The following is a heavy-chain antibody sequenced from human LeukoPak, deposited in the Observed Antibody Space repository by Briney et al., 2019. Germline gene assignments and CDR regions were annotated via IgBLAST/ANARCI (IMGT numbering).Heavy chain of an antibody. Sequence: PSETLSLTCTVSGGSISSGDYYWSWIRQPPGKGLEWIGYIYYSGSTFRYNPSLKSRITISIDTSKNQFSLRLSSVTAADTAVYYCASTNCSSARCSGANWFGPWGQGTLVTVSS. J-gene: IGHJ5*02. V-gene: IGHV4-30-4*08. D-gene: IGHD2-2*01. CDR3: ASTNCSSARCSGANWFGP. CDR2: IYYSGST. CDR1: GGSISSGDYY.